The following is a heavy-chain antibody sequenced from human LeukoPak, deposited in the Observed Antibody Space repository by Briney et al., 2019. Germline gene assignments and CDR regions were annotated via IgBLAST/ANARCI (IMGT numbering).Heavy chain of an antibody. J-gene: IGHJ4*02. CDR2: IYYSGRT. CDR1: GGSISSYY. V-gene: IGHV4-59*01. Sequence: SETLSLTCSVSGGSISSYYWSWIRQPPGKGLEWIGYIYYSGRTSYNPSLKSRVTISVDTSKNQFSLRLSSVTAADTAVYYCAGNYYGSGSYYSEDRYWGQGTLVTVSS. CDR3: AGNYYGSGSYYSEDRY. D-gene: IGHD3-10*01.